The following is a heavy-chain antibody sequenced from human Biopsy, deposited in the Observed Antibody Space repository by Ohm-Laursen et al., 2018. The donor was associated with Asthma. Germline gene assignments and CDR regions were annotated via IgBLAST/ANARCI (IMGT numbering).Heavy chain of an antibody. V-gene: IGHV3-21*01. CDR1: GFSFRNSN. CDR3: AGDPRLLSPNPAFYPMDV. CDR2: INSGSTDI. D-gene: IGHD3-9*01. J-gene: IGHJ6*02. Sequence: SLRLSCAASGFSFRNSNINWVRQAPGKGLEWVSSINSGSTDIKYADSVKGRFIISRDNAWSAVYLQMNRLRPEDTATYYCAGDPRLLSPNPAFYPMDVWGHGTTVTVSS.